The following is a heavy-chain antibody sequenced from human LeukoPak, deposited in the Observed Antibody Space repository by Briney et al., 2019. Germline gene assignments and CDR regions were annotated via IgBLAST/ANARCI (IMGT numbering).Heavy chain of an antibody. Sequence: GASVKVSCKASGYTFTGYYMHWVRQAPGQGLEWMGWINPNSGGTNYAQKFQGRVTMTRDTSISTAYMELSRLRSDDTAVYYCAITRYVVVPAAPFDWWGQGTLVTVSS. V-gene: IGHV1-2*02. J-gene: IGHJ4*02. D-gene: IGHD2-2*01. CDR3: AITRYVVVPAAPFDW. CDR2: INPNSGGT. CDR1: GYTFTGYY.